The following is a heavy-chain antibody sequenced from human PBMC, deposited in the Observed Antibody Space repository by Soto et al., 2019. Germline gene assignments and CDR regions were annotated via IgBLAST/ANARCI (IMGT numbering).Heavy chain of an antibody. V-gene: IGHV4-34*01. CDR3: ARGASTVTIPYYFDY. CDR2: INHSGST. D-gene: IGHD4-17*01. J-gene: IGHJ4*02. Sequence: SETLSLTCAVYGGSFSGYYWSWIRQPPGKGLEWIGEINHSGSTNYNPSLKSRVTISVDTSKNQFSLKLSSVTAADTAVYYCARGASTVTIPYYFDYWGQGTLVTVSS. CDR1: GGSFSGYY.